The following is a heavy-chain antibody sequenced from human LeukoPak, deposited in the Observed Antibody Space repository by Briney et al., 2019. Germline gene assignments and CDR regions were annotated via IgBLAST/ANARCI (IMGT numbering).Heavy chain of an antibody. J-gene: IGHJ6*02. V-gene: IGHV3-53*01. CDR3: ARAPGDYDSSGYYYSRYYYYGMDV. Sequence: GGSLRLSCAASGFTVSSNYMSWVRQAPGKGLEWVSVIYSGGSTYYADSVKGRFTIPRDNSKNTLYLQMNSLRAEDTAVYYCARAPGDYDSSGYYYSRYYYYGMDVWGQGTTVTVSS. CDR1: GFTVSSNY. D-gene: IGHD3-22*01. CDR2: IYSGGST.